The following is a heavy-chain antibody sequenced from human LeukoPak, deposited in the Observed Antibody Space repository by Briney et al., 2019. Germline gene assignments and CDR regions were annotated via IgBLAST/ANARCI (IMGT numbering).Heavy chain of an antibody. CDR1: GFTFSSYA. Sequence: PERSLRLSCAASGFTFSSYAMHWVRQAPGKGLEWVAVISYDGSNKYYADSVKGRFTISRDNSKNTLYLQMNSLRAEDTAVYYCARDSGSGSPTGENLDYWGQGTLVTVSS. V-gene: IGHV3-30-3*01. D-gene: IGHD3-10*01. J-gene: IGHJ4*02. CDR3: ARDSGSGSPTGENLDY. CDR2: ISYDGSNK.